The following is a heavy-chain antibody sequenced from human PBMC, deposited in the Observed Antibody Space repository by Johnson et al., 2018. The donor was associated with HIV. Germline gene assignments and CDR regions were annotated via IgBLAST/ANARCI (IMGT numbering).Heavy chain of an antibody. Sequence: VQVLESGGGLIQPGGSLRLSCAASGFTVSSNYMSWVRQAPGKGLEWVSVIYSGGSTYYADSVKGRFTISRDNSKNTLYLQMNSLRAEDTAVYYCARNLRDPAWGDAFDIWGQGTMVTVSS. CDR2: IYSGGST. CDR1: GFTVSSNY. J-gene: IGHJ3*02. CDR3: ARNLRDPAWGDAFDI. D-gene: IGHD3-10*01. V-gene: IGHV3-53*01.